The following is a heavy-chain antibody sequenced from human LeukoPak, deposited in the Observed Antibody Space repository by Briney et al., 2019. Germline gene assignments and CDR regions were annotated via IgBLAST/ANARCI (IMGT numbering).Heavy chain of an antibody. D-gene: IGHD3-16*02. V-gene: IGHV3-7*01. CDR3: GYTNNFYH. J-gene: IGHJ4*02. CDR2: IRHDGSEE. Sequence: GESLKISCVASGPSISGQWMNWVRQAPGQGLEWVANIRHDGSEEYYVDSVKGRFTISRDDGRNSVSLQMNSVRAEDTAVYYCGYTNNFYHWGQGTLVVVSS. CDR1: GPSISGQW.